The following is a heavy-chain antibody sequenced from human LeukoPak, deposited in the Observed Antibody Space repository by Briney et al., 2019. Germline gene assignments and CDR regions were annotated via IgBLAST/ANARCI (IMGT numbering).Heavy chain of an antibody. D-gene: IGHD4-11*01. CDR1: GYTFTSYG. CDR2: ISAYNGNT. J-gene: IGHJ4*02. V-gene: IGHV1-18*01. Sequence: ASVKVSCKASGYTFTSYGISWVRQAPGQGLEWMGWISAYNGNTNYAQKLQGRVTMTTDTSTSTAYMELRSLRSDDTAVYYCARDNYSNYLGGYFDYWGQGTLVTVSS. CDR3: ARDNYSNYLGGYFDY.